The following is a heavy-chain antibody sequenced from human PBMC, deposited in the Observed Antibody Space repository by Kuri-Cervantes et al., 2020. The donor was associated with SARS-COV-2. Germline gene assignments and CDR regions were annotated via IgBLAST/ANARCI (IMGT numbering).Heavy chain of an antibody. CDR3: ARGHYDIWTGIEQGFDP. CDR1: GYTFTSYG. J-gene: IGHJ5*01. V-gene: IGHV1-18*01. Sequence: ASVKVSCKASGYTFTSYGISWVRQAPGQGLEWMGWISAYNGNTNYAQKLQGRVTMTTDTSTSTAYMELRSLRSDDTAVYYCARGHYDIWTGIEQGFDPWGQGTRVTGYS. D-gene: IGHD3-9*01. CDR2: ISAYNGNT.